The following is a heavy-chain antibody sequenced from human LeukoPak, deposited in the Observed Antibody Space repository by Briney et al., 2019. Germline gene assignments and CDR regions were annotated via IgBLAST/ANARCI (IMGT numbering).Heavy chain of an antibody. J-gene: IGHJ4*02. D-gene: IGHD5-24*01. CDR1: GGTFSSYA. V-gene: IGHV1-69*04. CDR2: IIPILGIA. CDR3: ARAGRDGYNYHY. Sequence: SVKVSCKASGGTFSSYAISWVRQAPGQVLEWMGRIIPILGIANYAQKFQGRVTITADKSTSTAYMELSILRSEDTAVYYCARAGRDGYNYHYWGQGTRVTVSS.